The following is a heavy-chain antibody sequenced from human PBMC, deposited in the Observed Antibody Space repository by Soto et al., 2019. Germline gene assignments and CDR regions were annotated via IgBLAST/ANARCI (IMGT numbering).Heavy chain of an antibody. CDR2: ISHDGNNK. D-gene: IGHD3-10*01. CDR1: GFTFSSYA. J-gene: IGHJ6*02. Sequence: QVQLVESGGGVVQPGRSLRLSCAASGFTFSSYAMHWVRQAPGKGLEWVAVISHDGNNKDYADSVKGRFTISRDNSENTLYLQLNSLRPDDMAVYYCARDTLKGRYYGSGSYYTAAGDVWGQGTTVTVSS. CDR3: ARDTLKGRYYGSGSYYTAAGDV. V-gene: IGHV3-30*04.